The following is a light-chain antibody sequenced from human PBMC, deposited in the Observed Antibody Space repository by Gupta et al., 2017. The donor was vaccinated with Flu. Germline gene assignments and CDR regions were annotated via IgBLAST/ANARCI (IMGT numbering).Light chain of an antibody. CDR3: QLADSSGAVV. CDR2: KDT. CDR1: ELPKQY. J-gene: IGLJ2*01. V-gene: IGLV3-25*03. Sequence: VDELPKQYVYWYRQKPGQAPVLVIYKDTERPSGIPERFSGSRSGTTVTLTVGGFQAEDEADYYCQLADSSGAVVFGGGTKLTVL.